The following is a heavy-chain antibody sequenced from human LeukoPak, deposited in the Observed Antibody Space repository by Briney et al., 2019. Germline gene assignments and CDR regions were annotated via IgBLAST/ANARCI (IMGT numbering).Heavy chain of an antibody. CDR2: IYSGGST. CDR1: GFTVSSNY. Sequence: GGSLRLSCAASGFTVSSNYMSWVRQAPGKGLEWVSVIYSGGSTYYADSVKDRFTISRDNSKNTLYLQMNSLRAEDTAVYYCAKDTLAAAGTAGGVDYWGQGTLVTVSS. V-gene: IGHV3-53*01. CDR3: AKDTLAAAGTAGGVDY. D-gene: IGHD6-13*01. J-gene: IGHJ4*02.